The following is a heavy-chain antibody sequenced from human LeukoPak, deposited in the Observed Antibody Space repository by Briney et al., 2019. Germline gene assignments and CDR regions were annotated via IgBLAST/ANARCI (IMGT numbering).Heavy chain of an antibody. V-gene: IGHV4-39*07. CDR2: IYHDAST. Sequence: SETLSLTCTVSGGSISSGDYYWGCIRQPPGEGLEWTATIYHDASTYYNPSLKGRVIISLDTSRNQFSLTLTYVTAADTAVYYCARLGVIGRTFDYWGQGTLVTVSS. CDR3: ARLGVIGRTFDY. D-gene: IGHD1-14*01. J-gene: IGHJ4*02. CDR1: GGSISSGDYY.